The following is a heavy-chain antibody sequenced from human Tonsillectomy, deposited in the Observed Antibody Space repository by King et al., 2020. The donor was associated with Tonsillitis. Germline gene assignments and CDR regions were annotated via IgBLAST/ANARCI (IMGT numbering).Heavy chain of an antibody. CDR3: ARGGPLWNDFDY. D-gene: IGHD1-1*01. V-gene: IGHV3-74*03. J-gene: IGHJ4*02. CDR1: GFTFSSYW. Sequence: VQLVESGGGLVQPGGSLRLSCAASGFTFSSYWMHWVRQAPGKGLVWVSRIHSDGSTTMYADSVKGRFTISRDNAENTLHLQMDSLRAEDTAVYYCARGGPLWNDFDYGGQGALVPV. CDR2: IHSDGSTT.